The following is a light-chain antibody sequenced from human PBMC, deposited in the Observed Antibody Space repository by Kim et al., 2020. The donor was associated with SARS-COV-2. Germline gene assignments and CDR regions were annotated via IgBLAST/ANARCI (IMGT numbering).Light chain of an antibody. CDR3: QQLSSYPLT. V-gene: IGKV1-9*01. CDR1: QGSSNY. Sequence: ASVGDSVTITCRPSQGSSNYLAWYQQQPGKAPKLLIYAASTLQSGVPSRFSGSGSWTEFTLTTSSRQPEDFATYSCQQLSSYPLTFGGGTKVDIK. CDR2: AAS. J-gene: IGKJ4*02.